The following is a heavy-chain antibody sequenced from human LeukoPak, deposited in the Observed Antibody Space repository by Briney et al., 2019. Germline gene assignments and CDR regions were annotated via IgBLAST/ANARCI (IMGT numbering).Heavy chain of an antibody. CDR3: ARDRGSGSSHWFDP. Sequence: ASVKVSCKASGYTFTGYYMHWVRQAPGQGLEWMGWINPNSGGTNYAQKFQGRVTMTRDTSISTAYMELRSLRSDDTAVYYCARDRGSGSSHWFDPWGQGTLVTVSS. CDR1: GYTFTGYY. CDR2: INPNSGGT. D-gene: IGHD3-10*01. V-gene: IGHV1-2*02. J-gene: IGHJ5*02.